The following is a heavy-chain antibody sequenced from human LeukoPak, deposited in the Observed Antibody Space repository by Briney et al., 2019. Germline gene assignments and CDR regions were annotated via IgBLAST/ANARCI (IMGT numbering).Heavy chain of an antibody. CDR3: ARDFGDTLVRGPRFDY. V-gene: IGHV3-21*01. Sequence: GGSLRLSCAASGFTFSSYSMNWVRQAPGKGLGWVSSISSSSSYIYYADSVKGRFTISRDNAKNSLYLQMNSMRAEDTAVYYCARDFGDTLVRGPRFDYWGQGTLVTVSS. J-gene: IGHJ4*02. CDR1: GFTFSSYS. D-gene: IGHD3-10*01. CDR2: ISSSSSYI.